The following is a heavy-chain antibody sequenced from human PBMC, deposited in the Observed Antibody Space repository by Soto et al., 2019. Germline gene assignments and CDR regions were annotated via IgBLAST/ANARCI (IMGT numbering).Heavy chain of an antibody. J-gene: IGHJ4*02. V-gene: IGHV1-46*01. D-gene: IGHD2-21*02. CDR1: GDTFTDYY. CDR3: ARGGHVVVVTAALDY. CDR2: VNPSGGDT. Sequence: QVQLMQSGAEVKKPGASVKVSCKASGDTFTDYYIHWVRQAPGQGLEWVGTVNPSGGDTTYAQGFLGRVTMTRDASTRTHYVELNSLTSEDTAVYYCARGGHVVVVTAALDYWGQGTRVTVSS.